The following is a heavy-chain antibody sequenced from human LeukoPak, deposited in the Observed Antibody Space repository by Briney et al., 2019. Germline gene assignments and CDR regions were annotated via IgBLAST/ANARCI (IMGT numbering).Heavy chain of an antibody. D-gene: IGHD3-22*01. CDR3: ARAWNYYDSSGYYYGPYYYMDV. J-gene: IGHJ6*03. Sequence: PSETLSLTCTVSGGSISSYYWSWIRQPPGKGLEWIGYIYYSGSTSYNPSLKSRVTIPVDTSKNQFSLKLSSVTAADTAVYYCARAWNYYDSSGYYYGPYYYMDVWGKGTTVTVSS. CDR1: GGSISSYY. CDR2: IYYSGST. V-gene: IGHV4-59*08.